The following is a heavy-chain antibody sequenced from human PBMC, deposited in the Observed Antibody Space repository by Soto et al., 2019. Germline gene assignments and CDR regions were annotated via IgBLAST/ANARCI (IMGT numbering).Heavy chain of an antibody. CDR1: GDTFISSD. Sequence: GASVKVSCKASGDTFISSDINWVRQAPGQGLEWMGWMNPSTGSTGYVQKFQGRLTMTSTTSISTAYMELSSLRSEDTAVYYCARGSRTSSSWFDPSGQGTLVTVSS. V-gene: IGHV1-8*01. CDR2: MNPSTGST. J-gene: IGHJ5*02. CDR3: ARGSRTSSSWFDP. D-gene: IGHD6-6*01.